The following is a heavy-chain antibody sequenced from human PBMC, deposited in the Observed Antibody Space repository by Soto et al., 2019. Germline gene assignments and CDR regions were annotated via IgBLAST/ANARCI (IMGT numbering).Heavy chain of an antibody. V-gene: IGHV3-20*01. CDR2: INWNGGST. D-gene: IGHD5-12*01. CDR1: GFTFDDYG. CDR3: ARVPVRGYSGYDLDY. Sequence: GGSLRLSCAASGFTFDDYGMSWVRQAPGKGLEWVSGINWNGGSTGYADSVKGRFTISRDNAKNSLYLQMNSLRAEDTALYHCARVPVRGYSGYDLDYWGQGTLVTVSS. J-gene: IGHJ4*02.